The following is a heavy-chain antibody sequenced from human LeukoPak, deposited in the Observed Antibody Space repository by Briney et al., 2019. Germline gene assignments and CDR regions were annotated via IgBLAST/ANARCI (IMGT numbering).Heavy chain of an antibody. D-gene: IGHD1-14*01. Sequence: GGSLRLSCAASGFTFSSHALSWVRQAPGKGLEWVSVIYSGGSTYYADSVKGRFTISRDNSKNTLYLQMNSLRAEDTAVYYCAREAPEDAFDIWGQGTMVTVSS. V-gene: IGHV3-53*01. CDR3: AREAPEDAFDI. J-gene: IGHJ3*02. CDR2: IYSGGST. CDR1: GFTFSSHA.